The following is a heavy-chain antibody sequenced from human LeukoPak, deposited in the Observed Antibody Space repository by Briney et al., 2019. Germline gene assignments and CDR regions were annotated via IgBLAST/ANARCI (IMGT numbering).Heavy chain of an antibody. Sequence: GGSLRLSCTASGFTVSSNFMSWVRQAPGKGLEWVSVISSGGTTYYADSVKGRFTISRHISENTVYLQMNSLRAEDTAVYYCARDRSYGDFAWGYWGQGTLVTVST. CDR3: ARDRSYGDFAWGY. CDR2: ISSGGTT. D-gene: IGHD4-17*01. CDR1: GFTVSSNF. V-gene: IGHV3-53*04. J-gene: IGHJ4*02.